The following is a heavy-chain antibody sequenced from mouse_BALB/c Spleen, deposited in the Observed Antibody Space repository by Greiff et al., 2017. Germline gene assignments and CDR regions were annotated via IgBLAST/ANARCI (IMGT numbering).Heavy chain of an antibody. CDR2: INPGSGGT. CDR1: GYAFTNYL. CDR3: ARDGNYGAY. D-gene: IGHD2-1*01. Sequence: VQLVESGAELVRPGTSVKVSCKASGYAFTNYLIEWVKQRPGQGLEWIGVINPGSGGTNYNEKFKGKATLTADKSSSTAYMQLSSLTSDDSAVYFCARDGNYGAYWGQGTLVTVSA. V-gene: IGHV1-54*01. J-gene: IGHJ3*01.